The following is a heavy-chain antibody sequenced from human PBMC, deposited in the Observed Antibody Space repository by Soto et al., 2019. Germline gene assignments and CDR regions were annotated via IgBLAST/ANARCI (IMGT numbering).Heavy chain of an antibody. Sequence: PGGSLRLSCAASGFTFSSYSMNWVRQAPGKGLEWVSYISSSSSTIYYADSVKGRFTISRDNAKNSLYLQMNSLRDEDTAVYYCARGGSYSNYGYYYYYYMDVWGKGTAVTVSS. CDR3: ARGGSYSNYGYYYYYYMDV. J-gene: IGHJ6*03. CDR1: GFTFSSYS. CDR2: ISSSSSTI. D-gene: IGHD4-4*01. V-gene: IGHV3-48*02.